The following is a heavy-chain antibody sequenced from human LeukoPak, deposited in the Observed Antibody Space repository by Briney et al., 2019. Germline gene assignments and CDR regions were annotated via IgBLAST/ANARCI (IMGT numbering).Heavy chain of an antibody. V-gene: IGHV4-34*01. D-gene: IGHD3-16*02. CDR3: ARGPHDYVWGSYRYGSFDY. Sequence: PSETLSLTCAVYGGSFSGYYWSWIRQPPGKGLEWIGEINHSGSTNYNPSLKSRVTISVDTSKNQFPLKLSSVTAADTAVYYCARGPHDYVWGSYRYGSFDYWGQGTLVTVSS. J-gene: IGHJ4*02. CDR2: INHSGST. CDR1: GGSFSGYY.